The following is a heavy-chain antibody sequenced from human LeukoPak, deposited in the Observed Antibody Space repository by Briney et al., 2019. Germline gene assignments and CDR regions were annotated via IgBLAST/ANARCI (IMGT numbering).Heavy chain of an antibody. Sequence: GASVKVSCKASGYTFTSYGISWVRQAPGQGLEWMGWISAYNGNTNYAQKLQGRVTMTTDTSTSTAYMELRSLRSDDTAVYYCARIYSSSWYFGGRPAYYYYMDVWGKGTTVTVSS. CDR2: ISAYNGNT. J-gene: IGHJ6*03. V-gene: IGHV1-18*01. CDR3: ARIYSSSWYFGGRPAYYYYMDV. D-gene: IGHD6-13*01. CDR1: GYTFTSYG.